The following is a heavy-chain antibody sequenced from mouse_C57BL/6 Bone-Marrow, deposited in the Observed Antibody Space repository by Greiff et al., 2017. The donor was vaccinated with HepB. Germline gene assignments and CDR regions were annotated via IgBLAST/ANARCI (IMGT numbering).Heavy chain of an antibody. CDR3: ARGEVYYGNYDWYFDV. D-gene: IGHD2-1*01. CDR1: GYTFTSYW. V-gene: IGHV1-55*01. J-gene: IGHJ1*03. Sequence: VQLQQPGAELVKPGASVKMSCKASGYTFTSYWITWVKQRPGQGLEWIGDIYPGSGSTNYNEKFKSKATLTVDTSSSTAYMQLSRLTSEDSAVYYCARGEVYYGNYDWYFDVWGTGTTVTVSS. CDR2: IYPGSGST.